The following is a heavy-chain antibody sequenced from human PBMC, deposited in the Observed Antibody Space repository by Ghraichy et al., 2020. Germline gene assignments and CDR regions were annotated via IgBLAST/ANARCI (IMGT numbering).Heavy chain of an antibody. V-gene: IGHV4-39*01. CDR3: AAPGERGYYDFWSGTIYNWFDP. D-gene: IGHD3-3*01. J-gene: IGHJ5*02. Sequence: SETLSLTCTVSGGSISSSSYYWGWIRQPPGKGLEWIGSIYYSGSTYYNPSLKSRVTISVDTSKNQFSLKLSSVTAADTAVYYCAAPGERGYYDFWSGTIYNWFDPWGQGTLVTVSS. CDR1: GGSISSSSYY. CDR2: IYYSGST.